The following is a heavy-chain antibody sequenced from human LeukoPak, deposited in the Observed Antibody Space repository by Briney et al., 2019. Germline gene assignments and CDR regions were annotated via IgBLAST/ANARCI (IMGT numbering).Heavy chain of an antibody. V-gene: IGHV4-61*01. CDR1: GGSISSSSYY. J-gene: IGHJ4*02. CDR2: IYYSGST. Sequence: PSETLSLTCTVSGGSISSSSYYWSWIRQPPGKGLEWIGYIYYSGSTNYNPSLKSRVTISVDTSKNQFSLKLSSVTAADTAVYYCARIRRSYYYDSSGYYYVDYWGQGTLVTVSS. CDR3: ARIRRSYYYDSSGYYYVDY. D-gene: IGHD3-22*01.